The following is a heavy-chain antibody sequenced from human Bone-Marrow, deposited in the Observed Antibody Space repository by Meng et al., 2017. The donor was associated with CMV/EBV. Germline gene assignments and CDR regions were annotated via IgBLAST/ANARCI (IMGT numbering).Heavy chain of an antibody. CDR2: IKSKTDGGTT. CDR3: TTEVGSMVVTH. J-gene: IGHJ4*02. CDR1: GFTFSNAW. Sequence: GESLKISCAASGFTFSNAWMSWVRQAPGKGLEWVGRIKSKTDGGTTDYAAPVKGRFTISRDDSKNTLYLQMNSLKTEDTAVYYCTTEVGSMVVTHWGQGTLVTVS. V-gene: IGHV3-15*01. D-gene: IGHD4-23*01.